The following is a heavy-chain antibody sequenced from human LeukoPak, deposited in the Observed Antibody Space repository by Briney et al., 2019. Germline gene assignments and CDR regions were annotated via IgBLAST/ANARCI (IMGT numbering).Heavy chain of an antibody. CDR2: INEDGSEK. CDR1: GFTVSSDY. V-gene: IGHV3-7*01. CDR3: ARSKIDY. D-gene: IGHD4-11*01. Sequence: PGGSLRLSCAASGFTVSSDYMSWVRQAPGKGLEWVASINEDGSEKYYADSVEGRFTISRDNAKNPLDLQMNSLRADDTAIYYCARSKIDYWGQGTLVTVSS. J-gene: IGHJ4*02.